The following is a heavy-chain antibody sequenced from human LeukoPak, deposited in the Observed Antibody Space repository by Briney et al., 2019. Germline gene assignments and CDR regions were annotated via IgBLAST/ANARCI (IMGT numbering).Heavy chain of an antibody. D-gene: IGHD3-22*01. Sequence: GRSLRLSCAASGFTFSSSWMSWVRQAPGKGLEWVANIKQDGSEKYYVDSVKGRFTISRDNAKNSLYLQMNSLRAEDTAVYYCARAIPTYYYDSSGYYYGYWGQGTLVTVSS. CDR3: ARAIPTYYYDSSGYYYGY. V-gene: IGHV3-7*01. J-gene: IGHJ4*02. CDR1: GFTFSSSW. CDR2: IKQDGSEK.